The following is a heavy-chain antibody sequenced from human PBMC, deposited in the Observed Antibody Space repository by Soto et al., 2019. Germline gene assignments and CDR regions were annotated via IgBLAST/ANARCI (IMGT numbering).Heavy chain of an antibody. D-gene: IGHD6-13*01. V-gene: IGHV3-33*01. J-gene: IGHJ4*02. Sequence: QVQLMESGGGVVQPGRSLRLSCAASGFTFSSHGMHWVRQAPGKGLEWVAVIWYDGSKTYYVDSVKGRFTISRDNSKNTLYLQMNSLRAEDTAVYYCARYTGEASAAYFVSWGQGTLVTVSS. CDR3: ARYTGEASAAYFVS. CDR1: GFTFSSHG. CDR2: IWYDGSKT.